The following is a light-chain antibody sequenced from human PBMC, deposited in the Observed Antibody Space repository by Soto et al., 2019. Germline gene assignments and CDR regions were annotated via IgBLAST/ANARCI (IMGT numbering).Light chain of an antibody. J-gene: IGLJ3*02. CDR3: CSYTSNNSWV. CDR1: SSDVGGYNY. CDR2: DVS. V-gene: IGLV2-14*01. Sequence: QSALTQSASVSGSPGQSITISCTGTSSDVGGYNYVSWYQQHPGKAPKLIIYDVSNRPSGVSTRFSGSKSGNTASLTISGLQAEDDADYSCCSYTSNNSWVFGGGTKLTVL.